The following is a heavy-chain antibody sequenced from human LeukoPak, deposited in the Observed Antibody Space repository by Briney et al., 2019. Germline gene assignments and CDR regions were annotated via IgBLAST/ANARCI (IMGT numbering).Heavy chain of an antibody. CDR2: IKQDGSEK. D-gene: IGHD3-22*01. CDR3: AREPPTKYDSSGYYYYSNGMDV. V-gene: IGHV3-7*01. CDR1: GFTFSSYW. J-gene: IGHJ6*02. Sequence: GGSLRLSCAASGFTFSSYWMSWVRQAPGKGLEWVAHIKQDGSEKYYVDSVKGEVTISRDNATNSRYLQMNSLRAEDTAVYYCAREPPTKYDSSGYYYYSNGMDVWGQGTTVTVSS.